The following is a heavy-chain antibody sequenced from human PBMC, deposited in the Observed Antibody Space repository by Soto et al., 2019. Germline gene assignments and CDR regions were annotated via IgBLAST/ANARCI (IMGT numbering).Heavy chain of an antibody. V-gene: IGHV3-23*01. D-gene: IGHD3-22*01. J-gene: IGHJ4*02. CDR2: ITGSGGST. Sequence: EVQLLESGGGLVQPGGSLRLSCAASGFTFSSYAMSWVRQAPGKGLEWVSGITGSGGSTYYADSVKGRFTISRDNFKNMLYLQMNSLRDEDTAVYYCAKTGDDTSGYDHENPRFDYWGQGTLVTVSS. CDR1: GFTFSSYA. CDR3: AKTGDDTSGYDHENPRFDY.